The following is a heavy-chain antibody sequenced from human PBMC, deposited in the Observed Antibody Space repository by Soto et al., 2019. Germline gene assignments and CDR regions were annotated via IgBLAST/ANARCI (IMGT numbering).Heavy chain of an antibody. CDR2: IDYSGRT. CDR3: ARPQDGY. V-gene: IGHV4-39*01. J-gene: IGHJ4*02. CDR1: GGSISSSSYY. Sequence: QLQLQESGPGLVKPSETLSLTCTVSGGSISSSSYYWGWIRQPLGKGLEWIGSIDYSGRTDYTPSLKRRDTISVDTSKNQFTLKLGAVTAEDTAGDYCARPQDGYWGQGTLVTVSS. D-gene: IGHD2-15*01.